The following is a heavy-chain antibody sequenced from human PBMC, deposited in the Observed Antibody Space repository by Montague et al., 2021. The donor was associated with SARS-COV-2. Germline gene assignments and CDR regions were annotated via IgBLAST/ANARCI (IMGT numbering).Heavy chain of an antibody. Sequence: TLSLTCTVSGGSINSGSYYWGWIRQAAGEGLEWIGRISTSGNTKYNTSLKSRVTISVDTSQNQFSLKMYSVTAADTAVYYCARDTRPNFAYYDILAGDYYYYGIDVWGQGTTVTVS. CDR2: ISTSGNT. V-gene: IGHV4-61*02. CDR1: GGSINSGSYY. CDR3: ARDTRPNFAYYDILAGDYYYYGIDV. J-gene: IGHJ6*02. D-gene: IGHD3-9*01.